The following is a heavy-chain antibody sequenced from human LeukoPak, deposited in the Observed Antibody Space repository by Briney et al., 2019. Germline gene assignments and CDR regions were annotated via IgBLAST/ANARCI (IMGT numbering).Heavy chain of an antibody. Sequence: SETLSLTCAVYGGSFSGYYRSWIRQPPGKGLEWIGEINHSGGTNYNPSLKSRVTISVDTSKNQFSLKLSSVTAADTAVYYCARANYIVVVPAAMRRADWFDPWGQGTLVTVSS. D-gene: IGHD2-2*01. J-gene: IGHJ5*02. V-gene: IGHV4-34*01. CDR3: ARANYIVVVPAAMRRADWFDP. CDR2: INHSGGT. CDR1: GGSFSGYY.